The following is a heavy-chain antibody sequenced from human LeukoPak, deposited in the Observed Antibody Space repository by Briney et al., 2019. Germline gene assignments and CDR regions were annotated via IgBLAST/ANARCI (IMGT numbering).Heavy chain of an antibody. D-gene: IGHD3-10*01. CDR2: IIPIFGTA. CDR1: GYTFTGYY. CDR3: ASTYYGSGRYYVPRYMDV. J-gene: IGHJ6*03. Sequence: SVKVSCKASGYTFTGYYMHWVRQAPGQGLEWMGGIIPIFGTANYAQKFQGRVTITADKSTSTAYMELSSLRSEDTAVYYCASTYYGSGRYYVPRYMDVWGKGTTVTVSS. V-gene: IGHV1-69*06.